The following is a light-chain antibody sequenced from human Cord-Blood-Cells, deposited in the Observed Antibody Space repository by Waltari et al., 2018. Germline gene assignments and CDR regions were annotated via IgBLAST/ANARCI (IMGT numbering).Light chain of an antibody. CDR1: QSVSSSY. CDR3: QQYGSSPYT. J-gene: IGKJ2*01. CDR2: GAS. Sequence: EIVLTQSPGTLSLSPGERATLSCRASQSVSSSYLAWYQRKPGQAPRLLIYGASSRATGIPDRFSGSGSGTDFTLTISRLEPEDFAVYYCQQYGSSPYTFGRGPSWRSN. V-gene: IGKV3-20*01.